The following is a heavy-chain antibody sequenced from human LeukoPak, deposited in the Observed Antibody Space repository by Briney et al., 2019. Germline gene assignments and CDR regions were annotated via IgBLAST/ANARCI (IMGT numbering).Heavy chain of an antibody. CDR1: GFTFSSYA. D-gene: IGHD2-2*01. CDR2: INHSGST. V-gene: IGHV4-34*01. Sequence: GSLRLSCAASGFTFSSYAMSWIRQPPGKGLEWIGEINHSGSTNYNPSLKSRVTISVDTSKNQFSLKLSSVTAADTAVYYCARGLVPAAKRWFDPWGQGTLVTVSS. CDR3: ARGLVPAAKRWFDP. J-gene: IGHJ5*02.